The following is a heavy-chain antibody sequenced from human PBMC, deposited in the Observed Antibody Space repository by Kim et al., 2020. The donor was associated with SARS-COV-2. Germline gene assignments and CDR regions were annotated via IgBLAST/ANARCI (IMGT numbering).Heavy chain of an antibody. D-gene: IGHD5-12*01. V-gene: IGHV1-69*02. CDR3: ASSLLSFSVATIARHGMDV. J-gene: IGHJ6*02. CDR2: IIPILGIA. Sequence: SVKVSCKASGGTFSSYTISWVRQAPGQGLEWMGRIIPILGIANYAQKFQGRVTITTDKSTSTAYMELSSLRSEDTAVYYCASSLLSFSVATIARHGMDVWGQGTTVTVSS. CDR1: GGTFSSYT.